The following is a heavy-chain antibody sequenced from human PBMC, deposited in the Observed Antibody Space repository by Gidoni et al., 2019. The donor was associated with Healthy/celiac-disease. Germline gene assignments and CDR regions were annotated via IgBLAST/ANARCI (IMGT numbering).Heavy chain of an antibody. J-gene: IGHJ4*02. V-gene: IGHV4-39*01. Sequence: QLQLQESGPGLVKPSETLSLTCTVSGGSISSSSYYWGWIRQPPGKGLEWIGSIYYSGSTYYNPSLKSRVTISVDTSKNQFSLKLSSVTAADTAVYYCARLEADTAIYGFDYWGQGTLVTVSS. CDR3: ARLEADTAIYGFDY. CDR1: GGSISSSSYY. D-gene: IGHD5-18*01. CDR2: IYYSGST.